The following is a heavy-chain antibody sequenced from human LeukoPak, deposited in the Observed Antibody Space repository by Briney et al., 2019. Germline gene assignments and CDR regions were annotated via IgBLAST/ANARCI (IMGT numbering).Heavy chain of an antibody. CDR2: ISYDGSNK. CDR3: AKSGGYAFYYYYGMDV. J-gene: IGHJ6*02. V-gene: IGHV3-30-3*02. Sequence: PGGSLRLSCAASGFTFSSYAMHWVRQAPGKGLEWVAVISYDGSNKYYADSVKGRFTISRDNSKNTLYLQMNSLRAEDTAVYYCAKSGGYAFYYYYGMDVWGQGTTVTVSS. D-gene: IGHD3-22*01. CDR1: GFTFSSYA.